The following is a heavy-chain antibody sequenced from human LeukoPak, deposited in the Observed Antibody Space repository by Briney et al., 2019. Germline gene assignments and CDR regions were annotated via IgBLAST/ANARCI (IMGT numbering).Heavy chain of an antibody. CDR1: GGSISSYY. CDR3: AAANGYNLFDY. D-gene: IGHD5-24*01. V-gene: IGHV4-59*01. J-gene: IGHJ4*02. Sequence: PSETLSLTCTVSGGSISSYYGSWIRQPPGKGLEWIGYIYYSGSTNYNPSLKSRVTISVDTSKNQFSLKLSSVTAADTAVYYCAAANGYNLFDYWGQGTLVTVSS. CDR2: IYYSGST.